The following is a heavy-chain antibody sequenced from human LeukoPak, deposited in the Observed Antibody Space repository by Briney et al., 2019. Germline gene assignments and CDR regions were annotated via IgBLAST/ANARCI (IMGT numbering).Heavy chain of an antibody. J-gene: IGHJ4*02. V-gene: IGHV1-46*01. Sequence: ASVKVSCKGSGYTFTSYYSHWVRHAPGQGLEWMGIINPSGGSTSYAQKFQGRVTMTRDTSTSTVYMELSSLRSEETAVYYCARANYYDSTGYSLCYFDYWGQGTLVTVSS. CDR3: ARANYYDSTGYSLCYFDY. CDR1: GYTFTSYY. D-gene: IGHD3-22*01. CDR2: INPSGGST.